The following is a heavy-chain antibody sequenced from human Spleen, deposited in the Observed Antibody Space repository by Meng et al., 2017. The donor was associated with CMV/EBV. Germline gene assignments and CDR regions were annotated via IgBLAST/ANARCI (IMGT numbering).Heavy chain of an antibody. J-gene: IGHJ4*02. D-gene: IGHD2-15*01. V-gene: IGHV4-59*01. CDR2: IYYSGTT. CDR1: GGSTSSYY. Sequence: SETLSLTCTVSGGSTSSYYWSWIRQPPGKGLEWIGYIYYSGTTNYNPSLKSRVTASVDTPKNQFSLRVNSVTPADTAVYYCAAGGSSFDYWGRGTLVTVSS. CDR3: AAGGSSFDY.